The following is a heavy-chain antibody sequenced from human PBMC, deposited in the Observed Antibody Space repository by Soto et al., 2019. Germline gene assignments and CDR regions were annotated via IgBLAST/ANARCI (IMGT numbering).Heavy chain of an antibody. J-gene: IGHJ4*02. CDR2: IYYSGST. CDR3: ARLRDGYNAGHFDY. D-gene: IGHD5-12*01. Sequence: SETLSLTCTVSGGSISSYYWSWIRQPPGKGLEWIGYIYYSGSTNYNPSLKSRVTISVDTSKNQFSLKLSSVTAADTAVYYCARLRDGYNAGHFDYWGQGTLVTVSS. CDR1: GGSISSYY. V-gene: IGHV4-59*01.